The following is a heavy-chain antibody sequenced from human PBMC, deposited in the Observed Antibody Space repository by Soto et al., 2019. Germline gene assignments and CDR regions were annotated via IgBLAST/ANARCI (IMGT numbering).Heavy chain of an antibody. CDR3: ARGLDGGGAY. CDR1: GGSLSGNY. V-gene: IGHV4-34*01. D-gene: IGHD4-17*01. J-gene: IGHJ4*02. Sequence: QVRLQQWGAGLLKPSETLSLTCGVYGGSLSGNYWSWIRQPPGEGLEWIGEIDPSGSTNYSPPLKSRATISADASKNQYYLRLTSVIAADTAVSYCARGLDGGGAYWGQGTLVTVSS. CDR2: IDPSGST.